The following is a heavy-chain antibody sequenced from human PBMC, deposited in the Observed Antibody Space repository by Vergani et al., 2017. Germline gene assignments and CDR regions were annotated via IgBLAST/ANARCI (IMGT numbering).Heavy chain of an antibody. CDR1: GFTFNSFA. CDR2: ISVGGDTN. V-gene: IGHV3-23*01. J-gene: IGHJ5*01. D-gene: IGHD6-6*01. Sequence: VQLLESGGGLVQSGGSLRLSCAASGFTFNSFAMTWVRQAPGMGLEWISTISVGGDTNHYADSVKGRFTISRDNYKSTLYLQIKSLRDEDTAVYYCAKGNRLEARDNWFDSWGQGSQVTVSS. CDR3: AKGNRLEARDNWFDS.